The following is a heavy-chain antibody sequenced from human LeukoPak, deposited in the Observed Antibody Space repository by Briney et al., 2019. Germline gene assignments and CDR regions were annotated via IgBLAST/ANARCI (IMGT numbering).Heavy chain of an antibody. V-gene: IGHV3-23*01. CDR3: AKNLRARIQLCFFYY. CDR1: GFTFSSYA. J-gene: IGHJ4*02. Sequence: GGSLRLSCAASGFTFSSYAMSWVRQAPGKGLEWVSAISGSGGSTYYADSVKGRFTISRDNSKNTVYMQMNSLRAEDTAVYYGAKNLRARIQLCFFYYWGQGTLFTVSS. CDR2: ISGSGGST. D-gene: IGHD5-18*01.